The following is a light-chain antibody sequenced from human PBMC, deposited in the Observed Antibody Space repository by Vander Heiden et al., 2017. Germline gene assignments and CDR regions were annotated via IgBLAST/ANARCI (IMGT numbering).Light chain of an antibody. J-gene: IGKJ4*01. Sequence: DIQMTHSPSSLSASVGDRVTITCQASQDISNYLNWYQQKPGKAPKLLIYDASNLATGIPSRFSGSGSGADFTFTISSLQPEDIATYYCQQYDNLPLTFGGGTKVEIK. CDR2: DAS. CDR3: QQYDNLPLT. CDR1: QDISNY. V-gene: IGKV1-33*01.